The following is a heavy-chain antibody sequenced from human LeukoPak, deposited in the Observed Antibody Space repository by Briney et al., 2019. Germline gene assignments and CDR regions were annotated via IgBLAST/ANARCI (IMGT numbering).Heavy chain of an antibody. V-gene: IGHV3-21*01. Sequence: PGGSLRLSCAASGFTFSSYSMNWVRQAPGKGLEWVSSISSSSSYIYYADSVKGRFTISRDNAKNSLYLQMNSLRAEDTAVYYCARIFLDYYDSSGYYRDFDYWGQGTLVTVSS. CDR1: GFTFSSYS. CDR2: ISSSSSYI. J-gene: IGHJ4*02. D-gene: IGHD3-22*01. CDR3: ARIFLDYYDSSGYYRDFDY.